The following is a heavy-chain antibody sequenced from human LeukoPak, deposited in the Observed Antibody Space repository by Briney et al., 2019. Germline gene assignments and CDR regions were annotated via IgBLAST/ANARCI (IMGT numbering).Heavy chain of an antibody. CDR1: GYSISSGYY. J-gene: IGHJ4*02. Sequence: PSETLSRTCAVSGYSISSGYYWGWIRQPPGKGLEWIGSIYHSGSTYYNPSLKSRVTISVDTSKNQFSLKLSSVTAADTAVYYCARVGIVVVVAATFPNYFDYWGQGTLVTVSS. D-gene: IGHD2-15*01. V-gene: IGHV4-38-2*01. CDR3: ARVGIVVVVAATFPNYFDY. CDR2: IYHSGST.